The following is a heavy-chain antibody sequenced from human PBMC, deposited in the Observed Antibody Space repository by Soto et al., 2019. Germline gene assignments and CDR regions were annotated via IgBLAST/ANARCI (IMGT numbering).Heavy chain of an antibody. CDR2: INSDGSST. D-gene: IGHD4-17*01. CDR3: ASVTRRYYYGMDV. V-gene: IGHV3-74*01. J-gene: IGHJ6*02. Sequence: EVQLVESGGGLVQPGGSLRLSCAASGFTFSSYWMHWVRQAPGKGLVWVSRINSDGSSTSYADYVKGRFTISRDNAKNTLYLQMNSLRAEDTAVYYCASVTRRYYYGMDVWGQGTTVTVSS. CDR1: GFTFSSYW.